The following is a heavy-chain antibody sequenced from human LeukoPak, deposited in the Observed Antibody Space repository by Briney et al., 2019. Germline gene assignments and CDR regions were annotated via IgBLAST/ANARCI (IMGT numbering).Heavy chain of an antibody. CDR1: GGTFSSYT. V-gene: IGHV1-69*02. CDR3: ARGGGDGYNSLDY. Sequence: ASVKVSCKASGGTFSSYTISWVRQAPGQGLEWMGRIIPILGIANYAQKFQGRVTTTADKSTSTAYMELSSLRSEDTAVYYCARGGGDGYNSLDYWGQGTLVTVSS. D-gene: IGHD5-24*01. CDR2: IIPILGIA. J-gene: IGHJ4*02.